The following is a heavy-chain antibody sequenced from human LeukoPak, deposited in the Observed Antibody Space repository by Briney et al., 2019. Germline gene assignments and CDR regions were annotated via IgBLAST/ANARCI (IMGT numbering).Heavy chain of an antibody. J-gene: IGHJ4*02. CDR3: ARDGGLHTNFDY. V-gene: IGHV3-7*01. Sequence: GGSLRLSCAASGFTFRNYWMGWVRQAPGKGLEWVANTKPDGTAEYYADSVRGRFTTSRDNANNFLYLQMNSLRGEDTAVYYCARDGGLHTNFDYWGQGTLVAVSS. CDR1: GFTFRNYW. CDR2: TKPDGTAE. D-gene: IGHD2-15*01.